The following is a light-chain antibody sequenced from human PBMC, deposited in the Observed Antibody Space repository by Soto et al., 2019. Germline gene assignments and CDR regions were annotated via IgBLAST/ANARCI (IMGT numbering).Light chain of an antibody. CDR3: QYYDTFRT. J-gene: IGKJ1*01. CDR1: QSVDSTY. V-gene: IGKV3-20*01. CDR2: GAS. Sequence: ETVLTHSPGTLSLSPCERGTLSFSASQSVDSTYLTWYQQKPGQAPRLLIYGASGRATGSPDRFSGSGSGTDFTLTISRLEPEDFAVYYCQYYDTFRTFGQGTKVDIK.